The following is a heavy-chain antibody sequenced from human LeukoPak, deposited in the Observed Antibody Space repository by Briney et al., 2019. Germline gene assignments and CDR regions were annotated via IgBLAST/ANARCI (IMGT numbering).Heavy chain of an antibody. Sequence: PGRSLRLSCAASGFTFDDYAMHWVRHAPGKGLEWVSGISWNSGSIGYADSVKGRFTISRDNAKNSLYLQMNSLRAEDMALYYCAKDIVVRGVIMTDAFDIGGQGTMVTVSS. CDR3: AKDIVVRGVIMTDAFDI. CDR2: ISWNSGSI. D-gene: IGHD3-10*01. J-gene: IGHJ3*02. V-gene: IGHV3-9*03. CDR1: GFTFDDYA.